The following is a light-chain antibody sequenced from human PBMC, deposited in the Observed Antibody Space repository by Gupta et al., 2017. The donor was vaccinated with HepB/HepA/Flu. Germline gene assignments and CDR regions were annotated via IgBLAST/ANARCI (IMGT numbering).Light chain of an antibody. CDR2: KAS. CDR1: QNIVNW. V-gene: IGKV1-5*03. Sequence: DIQMTQSPSTLSASVGDRVTITCRASQNIVNWLAWYQQKPGKAPKLLIYKASSLKSGVPSRFSGSGFGTEFTLTINSLQPDDFATYYCQQDDNYSRTFGQGTKVEI. J-gene: IGKJ1*01. CDR3: QQDDNYSRT.